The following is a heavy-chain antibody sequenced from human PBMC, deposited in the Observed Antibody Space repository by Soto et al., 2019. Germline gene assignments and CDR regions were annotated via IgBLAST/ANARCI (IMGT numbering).Heavy chain of an antibody. CDR3: QRAHDVAWFDS. CDR1: GFSFSSST. CDR2: ITNRGTHT. J-gene: IGHJ5*01. V-gene: IGHV3-21*06. Sequence: WGSLRLSCTASGFSFSSSTMNWVLQTTGKGLQWVATITNRGTHTYSAHSVKGRFTISRDNDKNSLYVQMNNLTAEDTVTSCCQRAHDVAWFDSCGLGTMLAVSS. D-gene: IGHD3-10*02.